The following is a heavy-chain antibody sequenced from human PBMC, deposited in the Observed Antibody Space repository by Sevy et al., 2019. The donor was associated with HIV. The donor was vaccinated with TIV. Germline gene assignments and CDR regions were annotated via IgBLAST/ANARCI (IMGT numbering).Heavy chain of an antibody. CDR2: IIPISGPAGPT. Sequence: ASVKVSCKSSGDSFSGYTIIWVRQAPGQGLEWMGGIIPISGPAGPTNSAQNFQDRATITADISTHTAYMELSSPRSEDTALYFCARARSCGGDCYYLQYWGQGTPVTVSS. V-gene: IGHV1-69*06. CDR1: GDSFSGYT. D-gene: IGHD2-21*02. CDR3: ARARSCGGDCYYLQY. J-gene: IGHJ4*02.